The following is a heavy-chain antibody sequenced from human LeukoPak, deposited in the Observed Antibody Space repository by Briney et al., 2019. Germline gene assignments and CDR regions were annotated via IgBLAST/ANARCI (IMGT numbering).Heavy chain of an antibody. CDR3: AKDLWVSSSSGAFDY. CDR2: ISGSGGST. Sequence: PGGSLRLSCAASGFTFSSYAMSWVRQAPGKGLEWVSAISGSGGSTYYADSVKGRFTISRDNSKNTLNLQMNSLRAEDTAVYYCAKDLWVSSSSGAFDYWGQGTLVTVSS. V-gene: IGHV3-23*01. D-gene: IGHD6-6*01. CDR1: GFTFSSYA. J-gene: IGHJ4*02.